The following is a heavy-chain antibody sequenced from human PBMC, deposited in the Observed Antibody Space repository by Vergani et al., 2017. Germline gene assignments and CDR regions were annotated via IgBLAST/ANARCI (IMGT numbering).Heavy chain of an antibody. Sequence: EVQLVESGGGLVKPGGSLRLSCAASGFTFSNAWMSWVRQAPGKGLEWVGRIKSKTDGGTTDYAAPVKGRFTISRDDSKNTLYLQMNSPKTEDTAVYYCTTEPGRYCSGGSCYSGDFDYWGQGTLVTVSS. J-gene: IGHJ4*02. D-gene: IGHD2-15*01. CDR1: GFTFSNAW. CDR3: TTEPGRYCSGGSCYSGDFDY. CDR2: IKSKTDGGTT. V-gene: IGHV3-15*01.